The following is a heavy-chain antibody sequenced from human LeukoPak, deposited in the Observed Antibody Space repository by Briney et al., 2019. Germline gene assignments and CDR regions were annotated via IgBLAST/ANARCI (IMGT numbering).Heavy chain of an antibody. J-gene: IGHJ4*02. CDR2: INHSGST. CDR3: ARVEGVSSVATDPFDY. V-gene: IGHV4-34*01. CDR1: GGSFSGYY. Sequence: SETLSLTCAVYGGSFSGYYWSWIRQPPGKGLEWIGEINHSGSTNYNPSLKSRATISVDTSKNQFSLKLSSVTAADTAVYYCARVEGVSSVATDPFDYWGQGTLVTVSS. D-gene: IGHD5-12*01.